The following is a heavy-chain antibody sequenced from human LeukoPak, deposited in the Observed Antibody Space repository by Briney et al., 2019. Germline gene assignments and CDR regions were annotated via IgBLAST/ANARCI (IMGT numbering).Heavy chain of an antibody. CDR1: GFTFSNAW. V-gene: IGHV3-15*01. Sequence: GGSLRLSCAASGFTFSNAWMSWVRQAPGKGLEWVGCIKSKTDGGTTDYAAPVKGRFTISRDDSKNTLYLQMNSLKTEDTAVYYCTTGGYDILNRGQGTLVTVSS. CDR3: TTGGYDILN. CDR2: IKSKTDGGTT. D-gene: IGHD3-9*01. J-gene: IGHJ4*02.